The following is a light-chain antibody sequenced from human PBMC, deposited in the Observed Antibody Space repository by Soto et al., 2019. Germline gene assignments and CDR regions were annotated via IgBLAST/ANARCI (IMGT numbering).Light chain of an antibody. CDR1: SSDVGSYNY. V-gene: IGLV2-8*01. J-gene: IGLJ1*01. CDR3: SSYTSISTLYV. CDR2: EVS. Sequence: QSVLTQPPSASGSPGQSVTISCTGTSSDVGSYNYVSWYQQNPGKAPKLIIYEVSKRPPGVPDRFSGSKSGNTASLSVSGLQAEDDGDYYCSSYTSISTLYVFGTGTKLTVL.